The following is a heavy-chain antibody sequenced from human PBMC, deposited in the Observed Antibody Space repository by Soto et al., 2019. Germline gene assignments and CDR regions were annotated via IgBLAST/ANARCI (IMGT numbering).Heavy chain of an antibody. D-gene: IGHD5-12*01. CDR3: ARDGQYRTDGFDI. CDR1: GFTYSSHG. CDR2: LSRGGGST. Sequence: EAQLLEFGGELIQPGGSLRLSCAASGFTYSSHGMSWVRQAPGKRLEWIAGLSRGGGSTYYADSVKGRFTISRDNSKNTLDLIMNSLRVEDTALYYCARDGQYRTDGFDIWGQGTMVTVSS. V-gene: IGHV3-23*01. J-gene: IGHJ3*02.